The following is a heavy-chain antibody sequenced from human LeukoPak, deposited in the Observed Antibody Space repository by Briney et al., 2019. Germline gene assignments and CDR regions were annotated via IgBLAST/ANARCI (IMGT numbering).Heavy chain of an antibody. D-gene: IGHD6-19*01. CDR1: GGSISSSSYY. Sequence: SETLSLTCTVSGGSISSSSYYWGWIRQPPGKGLEWIGSIYYSGSTYYNPSLKSRVTISVDTSKNQFSLKLSSVTDADTAVYYCAIQRLAVAGTWYFDRWGRGTLVTVSS. V-gene: IGHV4-39*01. CDR2: IYYSGST. CDR3: AIQRLAVAGTWYFDR. J-gene: IGHJ2*01.